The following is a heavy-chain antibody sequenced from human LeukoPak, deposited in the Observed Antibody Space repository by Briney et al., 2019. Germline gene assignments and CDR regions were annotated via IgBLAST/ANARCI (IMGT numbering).Heavy chain of an antibody. D-gene: IGHD1-26*01. J-gene: IGHJ4*02. CDR1: GFTFSSYG. CDR3: AKDPGYSGSYYDY. Sequence: HPGGSLRLSCAASGFTFSSYGMHWVRQAPGKGLEWVAFIRYDRSNKYYADSVKGRFTISRDNSKNTLYLQMNSLRAEDTAVYYCAKDPGYSGSYYDYWGQGTLVTVSS. CDR2: IRYDRSNK. V-gene: IGHV3-30*02.